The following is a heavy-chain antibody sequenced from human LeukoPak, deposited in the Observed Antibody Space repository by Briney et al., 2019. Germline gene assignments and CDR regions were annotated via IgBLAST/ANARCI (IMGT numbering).Heavy chain of an antibody. CDR3: AKSGARNYFDY. V-gene: IGHV3-23*01. D-gene: IGHD1-26*01. CDR1: GFTFSSYA. Sequence: QPGGSLRLSCAASGFTFSSYAMSWVRQAPGRGLEWVSSISGNGAGTYYADSVKGRFTISRDNSKNTLHLQMNSLRAEDTALYYCAKSGARNYFDYWGQGTLVTVSS. J-gene: IGHJ4*02. CDR2: ISGNGAGT.